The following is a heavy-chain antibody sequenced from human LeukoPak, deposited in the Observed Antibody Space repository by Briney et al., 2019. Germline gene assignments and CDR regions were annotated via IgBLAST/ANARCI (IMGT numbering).Heavy chain of an antibody. Sequence: GASVKVSCKASGYTFTDYYMHWVRQAPGQGLEWMGWINPNSGGTNYAQKFQGRATMTRDTSISTAYMELSRLRSDDTAVYYCARGLYAIANYVEDAFEIWGQGTMVTVSS. V-gene: IGHV1-2*02. CDR1: GYTFTDYY. CDR3: ARGLYAIANYVEDAFEI. J-gene: IGHJ3*02. CDR2: INPNSGGT. D-gene: IGHD4/OR15-4a*01.